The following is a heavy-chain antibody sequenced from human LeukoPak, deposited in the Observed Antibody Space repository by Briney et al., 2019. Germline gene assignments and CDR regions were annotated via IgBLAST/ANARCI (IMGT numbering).Heavy chain of an antibody. CDR1: GGSISSYY. Sequence: PSETLSLTCTVSGGSISSYYWSWIRQPPGKGLEWIGYIYYSGSTNYNPSLKSRVTISVDTSKNQFSLKLSSVTAADTAAYYCARDQASGYFDYWGQGTLVTVSS. D-gene: IGHD3-3*01. CDR3: ARDQASGYFDY. V-gene: IGHV4-59*01. J-gene: IGHJ4*02. CDR2: IYYSGST.